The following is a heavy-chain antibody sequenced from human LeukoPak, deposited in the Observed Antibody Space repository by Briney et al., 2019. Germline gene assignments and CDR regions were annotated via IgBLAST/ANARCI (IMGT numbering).Heavy chain of an antibody. CDR3: ARWGLGPSFDY. CDR2: ISSSSSTI. J-gene: IGHJ4*02. V-gene: IGHV3-48*01. CDR1: GFTFSSYS. Sequence: GGSLRLPCAASGFTFSSYSMNWVRQAPGKGLEWVSYISSSSSTIYYADSVKGRFTISRDNAKNSLYLQMNSLRAEDTAVYYCARWGLGPSFDYWGRGTLVTVSS. D-gene: IGHD1-26*01.